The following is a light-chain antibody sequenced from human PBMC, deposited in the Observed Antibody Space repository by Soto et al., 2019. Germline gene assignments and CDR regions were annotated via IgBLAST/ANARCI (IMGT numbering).Light chain of an antibody. Sequence: EIVLTQSPATLSLSPGERATLSCRASQSVSSYLAWYQQKPGQAPRLLIYGASNRATGIPARFSGSGSGTDFTLTISSLEPEEFAVYYCQQRSNWPTFGGGTKVEIK. J-gene: IGKJ4*01. CDR2: GAS. CDR3: QQRSNWPT. V-gene: IGKV3-11*01. CDR1: QSVSSY.